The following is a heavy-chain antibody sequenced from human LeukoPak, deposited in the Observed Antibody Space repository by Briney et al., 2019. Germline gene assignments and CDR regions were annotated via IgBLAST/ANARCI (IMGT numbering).Heavy chain of an antibody. CDR2: FDPEDGET. CDR1: GYTLTELS. Sequence: ASVKVSCKVSGYTLTELSMHWVRQAPGKGLEWMGGFDPEDGETIYAQKFEGRVTMTEDTSTDTAYMELSSLRSEDTAVYYCARDRDSGYDWDAFDIWGQGTMVTVSS. D-gene: IGHD5-12*01. CDR3: ARDRDSGYDWDAFDI. V-gene: IGHV1-24*01. J-gene: IGHJ3*02.